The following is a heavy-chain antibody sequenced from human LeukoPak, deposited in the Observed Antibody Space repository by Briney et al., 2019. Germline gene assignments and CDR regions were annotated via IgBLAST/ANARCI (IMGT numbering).Heavy chain of an antibody. CDR3: ARLRYYDSSGYSYAFDI. CDR2: IYYSGST. V-gene: IGHV4-39*01. Sequence: SETLSLTCTVSGGSISSSSYYWGWIRQPPGKGLEWIGSIYYSGSTYYNPSLKSRVTISVDTSKNQFSLKLSSVTAADTAVYYCARLRYYDSSGYSYAFDIWGQGTMVTVSS. J-gene: IGHJ3*02. D-gene: IGHD3-22*01. CDR1: GGSISSSSYY.